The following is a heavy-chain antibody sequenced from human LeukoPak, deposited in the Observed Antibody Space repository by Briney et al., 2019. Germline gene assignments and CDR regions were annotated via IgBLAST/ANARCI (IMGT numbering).Heavy chain of an antibody. V-gene: IGHV3-23*01. J-gene: IGHJ4*02. D-gene: IGHD2-15*01. Sequence: GGSLRLSCAASGFTFSSYAMSCVRQAPGKGLEWVSAISGSGGSTYYADSVKGRFTISRDNSKNTLYLQMNSLRAEDTAVYYCAKDSFIGSIYCSGGSCYFGFDYWGQGTLVTVSS. CDR2: ISGSGGST. CDR3: AKDSFIGSIYCSGGSCYFGFDY. CDR1: GFTFSSYA.